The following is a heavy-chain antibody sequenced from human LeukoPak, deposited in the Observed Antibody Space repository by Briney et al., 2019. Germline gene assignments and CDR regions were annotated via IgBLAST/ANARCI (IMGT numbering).Heavy chain of an antibody. Sequence: GGSLRLSCAASGFTFSSYWMSWVRQAPGKGLEWVANIKQDGSEEYYVDSVKGRFTISRDNAKNSLYLQMNSLRAEDTAVYYCARDRPYYYDSSGFDPYYFDYWGQGTLVTVSS. J-gene: IGHJ4*02. CDR1: GFTFSSYW. D-gene: IGHD3-22*01. V-gene: IGHV3-7*01. CDR3: ARDRPYYYDSSGFDPYYFDY. CDR2: IKQDGSEE.